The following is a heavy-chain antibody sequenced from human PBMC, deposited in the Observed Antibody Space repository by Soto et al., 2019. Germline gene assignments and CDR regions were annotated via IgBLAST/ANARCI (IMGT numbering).Heavy chain of an antibody. CDR3: ARKGNYSGYAPLCY. D-gene: IGHD5-12*01. J-gene: IGHJ4*02. CDR1: GFTFSSYS. CDR2: ISSSSSYI. V-gene: IGHV3-21*01. Sequence: GGSLRLSCAASGFTFSSYSMNWVRQAPGKGLEWVSSISSSSSYIYYADSVKGRFTISRDNAKNSLYLQMNSLRAEDTAVYYCARKGNYSGYAPLCYWGQGTLVTVSS.